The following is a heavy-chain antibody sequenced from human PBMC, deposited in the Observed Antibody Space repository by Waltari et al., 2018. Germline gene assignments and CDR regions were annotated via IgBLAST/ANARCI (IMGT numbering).Heavy chain of an antibody. J-gene: IGHJ3*02. CDR3: ARGGTGDRDAFDI. D-gene: IGHD7-27*01. CDR2: INPNSGGT. V-gene: IGHV1-2*04. Sequence: QVQLVQSGAEVKKPGASVKVSCKASGYTFTSYGISWVRQAPGQGLEWMGWINPNSGGTNYAQKFQGWDTMTRDTSISTAYMELSRLRSDDTAVYYCARGGTGDRDAFDIWGQGTMVTVSS. CDR1: GYTFTSYG.